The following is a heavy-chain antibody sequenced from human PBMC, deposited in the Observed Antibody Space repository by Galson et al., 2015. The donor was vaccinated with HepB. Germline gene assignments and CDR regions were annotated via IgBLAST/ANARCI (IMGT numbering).Heavy chain of an antibody. J-gene: IGHJ4*02. CDR1: GYSFSDYW. CDR3: ARHRYCSGGSCYSDY. V-gene: IGHV5-51*01. D-gene: IGHD2-15*01. CDR2: IYPGDSDT. Sequence: QSGAEVKKPGESLKISCKGSGYSFSDYWIGWVRQMPGKGLEQMGIIYPGDSDTRYSPSFQGQVTISADKSISTAYLQWTSLKASDTAMYYCARHRYCSGGSCYSDYWGQGTLVTVSS.